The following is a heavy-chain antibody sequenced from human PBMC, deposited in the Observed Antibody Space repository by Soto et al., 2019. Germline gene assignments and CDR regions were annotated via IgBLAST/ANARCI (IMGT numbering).Heavy chain of an antibody. D-gene: IGHD2-8*02. CDR2: IGTLHDT. CDR3: TRQASYWHGGGGWFDP. J-gene: IGHJ5*02. CDR1: GFAFSASA. Sequence: EVQLVESGGGLVQPGGSLRLSCAASGFAFSASAMHWVRQPTGKGLEWVSAIGTLHDTYYPDSVKGRFTISRDNAKNSLYLQMNRLRAGDTAVYYCTRQASYWHGGGGWFDPWGQGTLVTVSS. V-gene: IGHV3-13*01.